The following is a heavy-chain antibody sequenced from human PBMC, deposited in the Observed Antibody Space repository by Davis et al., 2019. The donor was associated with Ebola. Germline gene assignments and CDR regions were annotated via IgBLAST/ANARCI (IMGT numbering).Heavy chain of an antibody. CDR1: GFTFSSYA. CDR3: AKDISGN. D-gene: IGHD1-26*01. Sequence: GESLKISCAASGFTFSSYAMHWVRQAPGKGLEWVAVISYDGSNKYYADSVKGRFTISRDNSKNTLYLQMNSLRAEDTAVYYCAKDISGNWGQGTLVTVSS. J-gene: IGHJ4*02. CDR2: ISYDGSNK. V-gene: IGHV3-30-3*01.